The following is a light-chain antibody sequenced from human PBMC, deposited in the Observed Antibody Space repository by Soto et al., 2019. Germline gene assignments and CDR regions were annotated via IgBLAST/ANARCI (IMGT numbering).Light chain of an antibody. CDR3: QQSYSTLIT. J-gene: IGKJ5*01. CDR2: AAS. Sequence: DIQMTQSPSSLSASVGDRVTITCRASQSISSYLNWYQQKPGKAPKHLIYAASSLQSGVPSSFGGSGSGTDFTLTITSLQPEDFATYYCQQSYSTLITFGQGTLLEIK. CDR1: QSISSY. V-gene: IGKV1-39*01.